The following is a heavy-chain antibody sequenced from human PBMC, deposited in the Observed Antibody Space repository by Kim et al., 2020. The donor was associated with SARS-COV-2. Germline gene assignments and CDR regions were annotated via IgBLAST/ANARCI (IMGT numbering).Heavy chain of an antibody. Sequence: SETLSLTCAVYGGSFSGYYWSWIRQPPGKGLEWIGEINHSGSTNYNPSLKSRVTISVDTSKNQFSLKLSSVTAADTAVYYCARGPALLWFGDGKKYWFDPWGQGTLVTVSS. CDR3: ARGPALLWFGDGKKYWFDP. D-gene: IGHD3-10*01. CDR2: INHSGST. V-gene: IGHV4-34*01. J-gene: IGHJ5*02. CDR1: GGSFSGYY.